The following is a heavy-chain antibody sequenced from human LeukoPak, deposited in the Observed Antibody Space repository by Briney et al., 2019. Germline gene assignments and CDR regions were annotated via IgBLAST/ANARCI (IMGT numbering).Heavy chain of an antibody. J-gene: IGHJ4*02. CDR2: FDPEDGET. CDR3: ATVDCSGGSCYPPDY. CDR1: GYTLTELS. V-gene: IGHV1-24*01. Sequence: ASVKVSCKVPGYTLTELSMHWVRQAPGKGLEWMGGFDPEDGETIYAQKFQGRVTMTEDTSTDTAYMELSSLRSEDAAVYYCATVDCSGGSCYPPDYWGQGTLVTVSS. D-gene: IGHD2-15*01.